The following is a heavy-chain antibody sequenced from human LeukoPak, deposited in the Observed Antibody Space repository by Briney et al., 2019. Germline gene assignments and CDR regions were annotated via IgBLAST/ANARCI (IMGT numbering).Heavy chain of an antibody. Sequence: SETLSLTCTVSGGSISSYYWSWIRQPPGKGLEWIGYIYYSGSTYYNPSLRSRVTISVDTSKNQFSLKLSSVTAADTAVYYCARSYCSSTTCRASGYFDYWGQGSLVTVSS. V-gene: IGHV4-59*04. CDR2: IYYSGST. D-gene: IGHD2-2*01. CDR3: ARSYCSSTTCRASGYFDY. CDR1: GGSISSYY. J-gene: IGHJ4*02.